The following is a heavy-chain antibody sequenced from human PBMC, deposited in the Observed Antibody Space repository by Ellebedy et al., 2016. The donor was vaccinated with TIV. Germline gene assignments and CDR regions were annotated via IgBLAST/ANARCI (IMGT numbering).Heavy chain of an antibody. CDR2: IYSGGST. V-gene: IGHV3-66*01. Sequence: PGGSLRLSCTVSGGSISSYYWSWIRQPPGKGLEWVSVIYSGGSTYYADSVKGRFTISRDNSKNTLYLQMNSLRAEDTAVYYCAREERLEWLEGGPNWFDPWGQGTLVTVSS. D-gene: IGHD3-3*01. CDR1: GGSISSYY. CDR3: AREERLEWLEGGPNWFDP. J-gene: IGHJ5*02.